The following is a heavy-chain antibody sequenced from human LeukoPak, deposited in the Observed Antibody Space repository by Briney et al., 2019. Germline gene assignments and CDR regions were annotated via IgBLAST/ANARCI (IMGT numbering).Heavy chain of an antibody. D-gene: IGHD2-8*01. CDR3: ARDQRRRYCTSGVCYNRYSSGWYVDY. Sequence: PGGSLRLSWAASGFTFRSYSMNCVRQAPGKGLEWVSSISSSSSSYIYYADSVKGRFTISRDNAKNSLYQQMNSLRAEDTAVYYCARDQRRRYCTSGVCYNRYSSGWYVDYWGQGTLVTVSS. CDR1: GFTFRSYS. CDR2: ISSSSSSYI. V-gene: IGHV3-21*01. J-gene: IGHJ4*02.